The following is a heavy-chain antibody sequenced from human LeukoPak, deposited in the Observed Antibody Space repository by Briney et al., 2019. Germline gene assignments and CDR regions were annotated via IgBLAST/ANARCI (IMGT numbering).Heavy chain of an antibody. J-gene: IGHJ4*02. CDR2: TYYSGST. Sequence: SETLSLTCTVSGGSLSSYYWSWIRQPPGKGLEWIGYTYYSGSTNYSPSLKSRVTISVDTSKNQFSLKLSSVTAADTAVYYCASRIIAAAGHFDYWGQGTLVTVSS. V-gene: IGHV4-59*01. CDR3: ASRIIAAAGHFDY. D-gene: IGHD6-13*01. CDR1: GGSLSSYY.